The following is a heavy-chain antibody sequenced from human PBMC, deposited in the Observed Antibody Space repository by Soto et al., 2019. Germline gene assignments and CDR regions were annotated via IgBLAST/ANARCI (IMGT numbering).Heavy chain of an antibody. V-gene: IGHV3-23*01. D-gene: IGHD2-15*01. J-gene: IGHJ6*02. CDR1: GFTFSSYA. CDR2: ISGSGGST. CDR3: AKIGSNGYCSGGSCHGPYYYGMDV. Sequence: GESLRLSCAASGFTFSSYAMSWVRQAPGKGLEWVSAISGSGGSTYYADSVKGRFTISRDNSKNTLYLQMNSLRAEDTAVYYCAKIGSNGYCSGGSCHGPYYYGMDVWGQGSTVTVS.